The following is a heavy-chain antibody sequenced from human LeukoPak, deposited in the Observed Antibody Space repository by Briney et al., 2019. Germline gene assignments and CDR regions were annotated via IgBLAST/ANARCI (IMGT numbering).Heavy chain of an antibody. CDR3: ARDKAEYCGGDCYPYYYYYMDV. Sequence: GSLRLSCAASGFTFSDYYMSWIRQAPGKGLEWVSYISSSGSTTYYADSVKGRFTISRDNAKNPLYLQMNSLRAEDTAVYYCARDKAEYCGGDCYPYYYYYMDVWGKGTTVTVSS. J-gene: IGHJ6*03. CDR2: ISSSGSTT. D-gene: IGHD2-21*02. CDR1: GFTFSDYY. V-gene: IGHV3-11*04.